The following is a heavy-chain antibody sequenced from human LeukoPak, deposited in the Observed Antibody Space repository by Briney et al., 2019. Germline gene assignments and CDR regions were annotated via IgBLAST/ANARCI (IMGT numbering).Heavy chain of an antibody. J-gene: IGHJ4*02. D-gene: IGHD1-7*01. CDR3: ARDDPYNWNYGGGYYFDY. CDR2: INPNSGST. CDR1: GYTFTGYY. Sequence: ASVKVSCKASGYTFTGYYMHWVRQAPGQGLEWMGWINPNSGSTNYAQKLQGRVTMTTDTSTSTAYMELRSLRSDDTAVYYCARDDPYNWNYGGGYYFDYWGQGTLVTVSS. V-gene: IGHV1-2*02.